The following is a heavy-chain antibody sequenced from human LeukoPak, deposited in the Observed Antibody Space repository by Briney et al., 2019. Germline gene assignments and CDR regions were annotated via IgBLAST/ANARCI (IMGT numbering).Heavy chain of an antibody. V-gene: IGHV4-31*03. J-gene: IGHJ5*02. CDR1: GGSISSGGYY. Sequence: PSETLSLTCTVSGGSISSGGYYWSWIRQHPGKGLEWIGYIYYSGSTYYNPSLKSRVTISVDTSKNQFSLKLSSVTAADTAVYYCARTGGELRIYGWFDPWGQGTLVTVSS. D-gene: IGHD1-26*01. CDR3: ARTGGELRIYGWFDP. CDR2: IYYSGST.